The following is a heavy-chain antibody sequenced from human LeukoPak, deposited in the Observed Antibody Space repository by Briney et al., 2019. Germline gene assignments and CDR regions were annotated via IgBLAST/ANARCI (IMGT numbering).Heavy chain of an antibody. V-gene: IGHV3-21*01. D-gene: IGHD3-16*01. CDR2: ISSSSSYI. J-gene: IGHJ6*03. CDR3: ARDGGLRPYYYMDV. CDR1: GFTISSYS. Sequence: SPGGSLRLSCAASGFTISSYSMNWVRQAPGKGLEWVSSISSSSSYIYYADSVKGRFTISRDNAKNSLYLQMNSLRAEDTAVYYCARDGGLRPYYYMDVWGKGTTVTVSS.